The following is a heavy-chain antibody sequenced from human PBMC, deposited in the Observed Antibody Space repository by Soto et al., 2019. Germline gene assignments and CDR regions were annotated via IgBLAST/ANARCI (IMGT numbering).Heavy chain of an antibody. D-gene: IGHD6-13*01. Sequence: QVQLQESGPGLVKPSETLSLTCNVSGGSISSYYWSWIRQPAGKGLEWIGRIYYSGGTNYNPSLKSRVTMSGDTSKNQFPLKLSSVTAADTAVYYCARENYAAAAGTYRGHYYGMDVWGQGTTVTVSS. CDR1: GGSISSYY. V-gene: IGHV4-4*07. CDR2: IYYSGGT. J-gene: IGHJ6*02. CDR3: ARENYAAAAGTYRGHYYGMDV.